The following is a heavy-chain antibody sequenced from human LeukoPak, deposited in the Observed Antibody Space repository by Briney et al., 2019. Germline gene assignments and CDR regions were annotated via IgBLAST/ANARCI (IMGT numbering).Heavy chain of an antibody. V-gene: IGHV1-8*01. J-gene: IGHJ6*02. CDR3: ARDDSAFYYYGVDV. CDR1: GYTFTNYD. CDR2: MNPNSGST. Sequence: GASVKVSCKASGYTFTNYDFNWMRQATGQGLEWMGWMNPNSGSTGYAQKFQGRVTMTRDTSISTAYMELSSLTSEDTAVYYCARDDSAFYYYGVDVWGQGTTVTVSS. D-gene: IGHD2-15*01.